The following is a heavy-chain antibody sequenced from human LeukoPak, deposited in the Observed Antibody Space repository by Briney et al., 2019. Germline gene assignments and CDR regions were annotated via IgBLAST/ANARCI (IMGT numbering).Heavy chain of an antibody. J-gene: IGHJ3*02. CDR1: GFIFSSYW. CDR2: INNDGSGT. D-gene: IGHD2-15*01. V-gene: IGHV3-74*01. CDR3: ARGGAYHAFDI. Sequence: GGSLRLSCAASGFIFSSYWMYWVRHAPGKGLVYISRINNDGSGTTFADSVKGRFTISRDNAKNTLYLQMNSLRAEDTAVYYCARGGAYHAFDIWGQGTMVTVSS.